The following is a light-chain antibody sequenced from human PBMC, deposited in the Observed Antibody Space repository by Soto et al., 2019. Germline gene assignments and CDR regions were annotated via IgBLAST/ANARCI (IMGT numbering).Light chain of an antibody. CDR3: KQYNSWT. CDR2: KAS. J-gene: IGKJ1*01. Sequence: DIQMTQSPATLSASLGARVTITCGASKRLSTWLDWYQQKAGSAPKLLIYKASNLESGVSSRFTGSGSGTEFTLTISSVQPDVFANYYCKQYNSWTFGQGTKV. V-gene: IGKV1-5*03. CDR1: KRLSTW.